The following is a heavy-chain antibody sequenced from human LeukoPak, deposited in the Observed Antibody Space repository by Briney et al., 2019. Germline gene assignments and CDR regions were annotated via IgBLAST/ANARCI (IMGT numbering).Heavy chain of an antibody. J-gene: IGHJ4*02. V-gene: IGHV3-30*02. D-gene: IGHD3-10*01. CDR3: AKGSGNGYGSGPFDY. CDR2: IRYDGSNK. CDR1: GFTFSSYG. Sequence: GGSLRLSCVASGFTFSSYGMHWVRQAPGKGLEWVSFIRYDGSNKYYADSVKGRFTISRDNSKNTVSLQMSSLRAEDTALYYCAKGSGNGYGSGPFDYWGQGTLVTVSS.